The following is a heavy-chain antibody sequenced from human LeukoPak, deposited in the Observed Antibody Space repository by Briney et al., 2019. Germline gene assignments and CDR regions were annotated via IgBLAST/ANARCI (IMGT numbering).Heavy chain of an antibody. D-gene: IGHD3-3*01. Sequence: SETLSLTCAVYGGSFGGYYWSWIRQPPGKGLEWIGEINHSGSTNYNPSHKSRVTISVDTSKNQFSLKLSSVTAADTAVYYCARRAFWSGYFDYWGQGTLVTVSS. V-gene: IGHV4-34*01. CDR2: INHSGST. CDR3: ARRAFWSGYFDY. CDR1: GGSFGGYY. J-gene: IGHJ4*02.